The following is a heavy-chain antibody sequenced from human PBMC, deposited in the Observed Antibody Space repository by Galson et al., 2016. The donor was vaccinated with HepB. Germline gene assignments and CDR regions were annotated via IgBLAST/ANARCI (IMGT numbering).Heavy chain of an antibody. CDR2: IYYVGRA. CDR3: ATVPGWESGIYDH. J-gene: IGHJ4*02. Sequence: SETLSLTCRVSGDSIGSSSYHWAWIRQPPGKGLEWIGSIYYVGRAYYRSSLKSRPTISLDPAKNHISLNLTSVTAADTAVYYCATVPGWESGIYDHWGQGTLVSVST. V-gene: IGHV4-39*02. D-gene: IGHD1-26*01. CDR1: GDSIGSSSYH.